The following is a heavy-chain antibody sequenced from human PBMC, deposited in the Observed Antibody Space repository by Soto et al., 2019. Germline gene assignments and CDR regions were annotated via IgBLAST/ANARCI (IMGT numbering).Heavy chain of an antibody. CDR2: IKSKTHGGTT. CDR1: GFIFSNAW. J-gene: IGHJ3*02. V-gene: IGHV3-15*07. Sequence: PGGSLRLSCAASGFIFSNAWMNWVRQAPGKGLEWVGRIKSKTHGGTTDHAAPVKGRFTISRDDSKNTVYLQVSSLKTEDTAVYYCTTVLGPSYCSGGDCYYAFDIWGQGRMVTVSS. CDR3: TTVLGPSYCSGGDCYYAFDI. D-gene: IGHD2-15*01.